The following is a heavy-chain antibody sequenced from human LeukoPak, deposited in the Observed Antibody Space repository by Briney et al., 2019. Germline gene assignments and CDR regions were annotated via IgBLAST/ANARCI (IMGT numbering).Heavy chain of an antibody. CDR3: ARVGYYDSSSGDFDY. V-gene: IGHV4-31*03. J-gene: IGHJ4*02. CDR1: GGSISSGGYY. Sequence: SETLSLTCTVSGGSISSGGYYWSWIRQHPGKGLEWIGYIYYSGSTYYNPSLKSRVTISVDTSKNQFSLKLSSVTAADTAVYYCARVGYYDSSSGDFDYWGQGTLVTVSS. CDR2: IYYSGST. D-gene: IGHD3-22*01.